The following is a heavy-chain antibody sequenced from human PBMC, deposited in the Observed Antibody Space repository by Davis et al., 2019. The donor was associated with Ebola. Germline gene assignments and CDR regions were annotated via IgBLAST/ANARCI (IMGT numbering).Heavy chain of an antibody. CDR2: ISWNGDYK. CDR3: VRDRGADGAYWYFDL. D-gene: IGHD4-17*01. V-gene: IGHV3-9*01. Sequence: SLKISCVVTGFSFDDHAMHWVRQAPGKGLGWVSHISWNGDYKRYADSVKGRFTVSRDNAKNSLHLQMNSLREEDSAFYYCVRDRGADGAYWYFDLWGRGTLVTVSS. CDR1: GFSFDDHA. J-gene: IGHJ2*01.